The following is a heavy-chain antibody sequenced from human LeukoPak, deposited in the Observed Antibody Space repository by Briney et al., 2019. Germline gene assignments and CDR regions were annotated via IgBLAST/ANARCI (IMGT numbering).Heavy chain of an antibody. CDR1: GASFSDYY. D-gene: IGHD1-26*01. CDR2: IHHSGST. J-gene: IGHJ4*02. CDR3: ARDQYIGRGSSFDN. V-gene: IGHV4-34*01. Sequence: SETLSLTCAVYGASFSDYYWNWVRQSPVKGLEWIGEIHHSGSTNFNPSLKSRVTILVDTSKNQFSLKLTSVTAADTAVYYCARDQYIGRGSSFDNWGQGTLVTVSS.